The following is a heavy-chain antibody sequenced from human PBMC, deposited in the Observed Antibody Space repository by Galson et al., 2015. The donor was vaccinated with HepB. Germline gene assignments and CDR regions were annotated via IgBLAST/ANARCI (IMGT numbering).Heavy chain of an antibody. D-gene: IGHD1-26*01. J-gene: IGHJ6*02. Sequence: SLRLSCAASGFTFHTFTMHWVRQAPGKGLEWVSVISYDGGNKYYRDSVKGRFTISRDNSKNTLSLQMSSLRPEDTAVYYCVRDPRGELPDAGDYHYGLAVWGQGTTVTVSS. CDR1: GFTFHTFT. CDR2: ISYDGGNK. CDR3: VRDPRGELPDAGDYHYGLAV. V-gene: IGHV3-30*04.